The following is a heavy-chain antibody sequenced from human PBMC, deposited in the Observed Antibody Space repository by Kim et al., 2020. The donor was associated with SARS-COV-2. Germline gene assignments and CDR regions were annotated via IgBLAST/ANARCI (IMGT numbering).Heavy chain of an antibody. CDR3: ARDKGSYYDSSGYAPFFDY. V-gene: IGHV4-39*07. Sequence: RVTISVDTAKNQFSLKLSSVTAADTAVYYCARDKGSYYDSSGYAPFFDYWGQGTLVTVSS. J-gene: IGHJ4*02. D-gene: IGHD3-22*01.